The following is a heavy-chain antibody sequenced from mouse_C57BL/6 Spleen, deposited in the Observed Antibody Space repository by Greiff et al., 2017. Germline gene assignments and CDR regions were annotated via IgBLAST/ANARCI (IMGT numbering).Heavy chain of an antibody. Sequence: EVQLQQSGPELVKPGASVKISCKASGYSFTGYYMNWVKQSPEKSLEWIGEINPSTGGTTYNQKFKAKATLTVDKSSSTAYMQLKSLTSEDSAVYYCARSHYYGSSYYFDYWGQGTTRTVSS. D-gene: IGHD1-1*01. V-gene: IGHV1-42*01. CDR3: ARSHYYGSSYYFDY. J-gene: IGHJ2*01. CDR1: GYSFTGYY. CDR2: INPSTGGT.